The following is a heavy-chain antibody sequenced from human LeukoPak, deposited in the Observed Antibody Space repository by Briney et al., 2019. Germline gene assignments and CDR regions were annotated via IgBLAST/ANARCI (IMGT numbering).Heavy chain of an antibody. CDR3: VSGSGRGQWLVRSGYYFDY. CDR2: IIPIFGTA. CDR1: GGTFSSYA. D-gene: IGHD6-19*01. V-gene: IGHV1-69*13. J-gene: IGHJ4*02. Sequence: GASVKVSCKASGGTFSSYAISWVRQAPGQGLEWMGGIIPIFGTANYAQKFQGRVTITADESTSTAYMELSSLRSEDTAVYYCVSGSGRGQWLVRSGYYFDYWGQGTLVTVSS.